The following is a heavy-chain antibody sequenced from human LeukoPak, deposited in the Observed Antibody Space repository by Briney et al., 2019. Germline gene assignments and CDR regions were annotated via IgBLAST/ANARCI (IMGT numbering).Heavy chain of an antibody. CDR1: GGSISIYY. D-gene: IGHD6-13*01. CDR2: VYNSGST. V-gene: IGHV4-59*01. Sequence: SETLSLTCTVSGGSISIYYWSWIRQPPGKGLEWIGYVYNSGSTDYNPSLKSRVTISADTSKNQFSLRLSSVTAADTAVYYCAKCLGSGWYASSDWGQGTLVTVSS. J-gene: IGHJ4*02. CDR3: AKCLGSGWYASSD.